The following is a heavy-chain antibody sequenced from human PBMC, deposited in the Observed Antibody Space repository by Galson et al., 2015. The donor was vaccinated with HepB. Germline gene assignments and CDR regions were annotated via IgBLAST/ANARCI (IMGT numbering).Heavy chain of an antibody. CDR1: GFTFSSYD. V-gene: IGHV3-13*01. Sequence: SLRLSCAASGFTFSSYDMHWVRQATGKGLEWVSAIGTAGHTYYPGSVKGRFTISRENAKNSLYLQMNSLRAGDTAVYYCARVPTYCSSTSCYYYGMDVWGQGTTVTVSS. CDR2: IGTAGHT. J-gene: IGHJ6*02. CDR3: ARVPTYCSSTSCYYYGMDV. D-gene: IGHD2-2*01.